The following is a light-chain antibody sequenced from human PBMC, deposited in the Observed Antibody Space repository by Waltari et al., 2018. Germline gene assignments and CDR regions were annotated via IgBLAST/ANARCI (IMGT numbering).Light chain of an antibody. CDR3: ATWDESPSGHWV. CDR1: ASNLGGTG. Sequence: QSVLSQPPSTSGTPGHRVTISCAGRASNLGGTGVNWYQPVPGKAPNLLIRRNDRRPSGVPDPFSGSKSCTSASLAIKGLQSEDEADYYCATWDESPSGHWVFGGGTKVTVL. V-gene: IGLV1-44*01. J-gene: IGLJ3*02. CDR2: RND.